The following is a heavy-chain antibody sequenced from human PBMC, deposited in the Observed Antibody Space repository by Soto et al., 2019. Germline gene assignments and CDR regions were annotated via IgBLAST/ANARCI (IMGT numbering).Heavy chain of an antibody. D-gene: IGHD5-12*01. J-gene: IGHJ4*02. CDR2: ISGSGGST. Sequence: EVQLLESGGGLVQPGGSLRLSCAASGFTFSSYAMSWVRLAPGKGLEWVSAISGSGGSTYYADSVKGRFTISRDNSKNTLYLQLNSLRAEDTAIYYFAKWGSGYAEVGYWGQGNLVTDSS. CDR3: AKWGSGYAEVGY. V-gene: IGHV3-23*01. CDR1: GFTFSSYA.